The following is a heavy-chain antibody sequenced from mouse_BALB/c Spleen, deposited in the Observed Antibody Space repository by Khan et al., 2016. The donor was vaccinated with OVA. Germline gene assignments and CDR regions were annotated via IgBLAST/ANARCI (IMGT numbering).Heavy chain of an antibody. Sequence: QVQLQQSGAELVKPGSSVKLSCKASGYTFTSYYIYWVKQRHGQGLEWIGEINPTNGGANFNEKFKSKATLTVDKSSSTAYMQLSSLTSEDSAVYYCTRGGYALFAYWGQGTLVTVSA. D-gene: IGHD2-2*01. J-gene: IGHJ3*01. CDR3: TRGGYALFAY. V-gene: IGHV1S81*02. CDR1: GYTFTSYY. CDR2: INPTNGGA.